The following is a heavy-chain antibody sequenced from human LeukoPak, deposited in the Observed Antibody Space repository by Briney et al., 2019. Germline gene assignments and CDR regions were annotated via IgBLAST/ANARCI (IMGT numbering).Heavy chain of an antibody. CDR1: GFTFSSYA. V-gene: IGHV3-23*01. CDR2: ISGSGGST. Sequence: GGSLRLSCAASGFTFSSYAMSWVRQAPGKGLEWVSAISGSGGSTYYADSVKGRFTISRDNSKNTLYLQMNSLRAEDTAVYFCAKVLYSGSYSPYYYAMDVWGQGTTVTVSS. J-gene: IGHJ6*02. D-gene: IGHD1-26*01. CDR3: AKVLYSGSYSPYYYAMDV.